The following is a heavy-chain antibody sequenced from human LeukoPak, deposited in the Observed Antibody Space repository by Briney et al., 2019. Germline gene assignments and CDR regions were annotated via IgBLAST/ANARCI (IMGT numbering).Heavy chain of an antibody. V-gene: IGHV3-30*02. CDR2: IRYDGSNK. Sequence: GGSLRLSCAASGFTFSPYGMHWVRQAPGKGLEWVAFIRYDGSNKYYADSVKGRFTISRDNSKSTLYLQMNSLRAEDTAVYYCAKAGTLFGEAIYYYYYMDVWGQGTLVTVSS. J-gene: IGHJ6*03. CDR3: AKAGTLFGEAIYYYYYMDV. D-gene: IGHD3-10*01. CDR1: GFTFSPYG.